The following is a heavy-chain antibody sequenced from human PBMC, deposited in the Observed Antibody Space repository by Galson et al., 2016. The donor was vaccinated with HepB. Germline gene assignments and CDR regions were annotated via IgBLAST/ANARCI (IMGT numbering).Heavy chain of an antibody. CDR2: ISGSGGSI. CDR1: GFTFSDYA. CDR3: AKDWAYNSHAFDI. Sequence: SLRLSCAASGFTFSDYAMNWIRQAPGKGLEWVSAISGSGGSIYYADSVKGRFTISRDNSMNTLYLQMNSLRAEDTAVYYCAKDWAYNSHAFDIWGQGTMVTVSS. J-gene: IGHJ3*02. V-gene: IGHV3-23*01. D-gene: IGHD1-1*01.